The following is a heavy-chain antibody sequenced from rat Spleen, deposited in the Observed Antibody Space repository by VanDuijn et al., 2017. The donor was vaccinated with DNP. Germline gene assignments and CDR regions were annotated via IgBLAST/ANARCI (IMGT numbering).Heavy chain of an antibody. J-gene: IGHJ2*01. CDR2: ISPSGCST. CDR1: GFTFSNYD. Sequence: EVQLVESGGGLVQPGNSLKLSCAASGFTFSNYDMAWVRQAPTKGLEWVASISPSGCSTYARDSVKGRFTVSRDNAKSSLYLQMDSLRSEDTATYYCARHLGDYWGQGVMVTVSS. V-gene: IGHV5S23*01. CDR3: ARHLGDY. D-gene: IGHD5-1*01.